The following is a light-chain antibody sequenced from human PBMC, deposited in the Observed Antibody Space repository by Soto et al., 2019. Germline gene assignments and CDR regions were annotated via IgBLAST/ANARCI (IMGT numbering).Light chain of an antibody. CDR2: DAS. V-gene: IGKV3-11*01. J-gene: IGKJ3*01. CDR3: QQRNGFT. Sequence: EIVLTQSPATLSLSPGQRATLSCRASQSVGSFLAWYQQKPGQAPRLLIYDASNRATGIPARFSGSGSGTDFTLTISSLEPEDFAVYYCQQRNGFTFGPGTKVDMK. CDR1: QSVGSF.